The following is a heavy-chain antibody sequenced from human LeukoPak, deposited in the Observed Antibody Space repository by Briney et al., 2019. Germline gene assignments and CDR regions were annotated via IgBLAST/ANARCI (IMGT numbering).Heavy chain of an antibody. V-gene: IGHV1-8*01. CDR3: ARGLRWYNSGIGY. CDR2: MNPNSGNT. CDR1: GYTFTSYD. Sequence: ASVRVSFKASGYTFTSYDINWVRQAPGQGLEWMGWMNPNSGNTGYAQKFQGRVTMTRNTSISTAYMELSSLRSEDTAVYYCARGLRWYNSGIGYWGQGTLVTVSS. J-gene: IGHJ4*02. D-gene: IGHD3-10*01.